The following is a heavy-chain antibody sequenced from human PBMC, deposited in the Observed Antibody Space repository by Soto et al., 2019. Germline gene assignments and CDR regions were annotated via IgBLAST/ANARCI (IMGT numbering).Heavy chain of an antibody. J-gene: IGHJ4*02. CDR3: ARGYSGYAGRAYYFVY. V-gene: IGHV3-30-3*01. D-gene: IGHD5-12*01. CDR2: ISYDGSNK. CDR1: GFTFSSYA. Sequence: QVQLVESGGGVVQPGRSLRLSCAASGFTFSSYAMHWVRQAPGKGLERVAVISYDGSNKYYADSVKGRFTISRDNSKITLYLQMNSLRAEDTAVYYCARGYSGYAGRAYYFVYWGQGTLVTVSS.